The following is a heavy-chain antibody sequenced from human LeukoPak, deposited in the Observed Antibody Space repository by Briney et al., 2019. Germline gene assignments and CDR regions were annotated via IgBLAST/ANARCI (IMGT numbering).Heavy chain of an antibody. J-gene: IGHJ4*02. CDR3: ARDGGFLDS. Sequence: SEALSLTCTVSGGSISGHYWSWFRQPPGKGLEWIGYIYFRGSTNYNPSLKTRVTISVDTSRNQFSLNLTSVTPADTAVYYYARDGGFLDSWGQGTLVTVSS. CDR2: IYFRGST. D-gene: IGHD4-23*01. V-gene: IGHV4-59*11. CDR1: GGSISGHY.